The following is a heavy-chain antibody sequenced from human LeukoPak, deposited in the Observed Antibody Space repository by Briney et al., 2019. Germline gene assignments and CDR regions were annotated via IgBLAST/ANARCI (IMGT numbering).Heavy chain of an antibody. CDR2: IYPRGST. V-gene: IGHV4-4*07. CDR1: GGSISNYY. J-gene: IGHJ3*02. D-gene: IGHD2-2*01. Sequence: SETLSLTCTVSGGSISNYYWSWIRQPAGKGLKWIVRIYPRGSTTYSSSLKSRVTMSADTSKNHFSLNLTSLTAADTAVYYCARGRYCTATTCDAGGDAFDIWGQGTMVTVSS. CDR3: ARGRYCTATTCDAGGDAFDI.